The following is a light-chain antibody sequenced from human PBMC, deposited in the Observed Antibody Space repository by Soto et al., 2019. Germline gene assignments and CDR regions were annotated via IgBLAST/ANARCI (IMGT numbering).Light chain of an antibody. CDR1: SSNIGAGYD. Sequence: QSVLTQPPSVSGAPGQRVTISCTGSSSNIGAGYDVHWYQQLPGTAPKLLIYGNSNRPSGVPDRFSGSKSGTSASLAITGLQAEDEADYYCCSYAGNSRVFGTGTKVTVL. V-gene: IGLV1-40*01. J-gene: IGLJ1*01. CDR3: CSYAGNSRV. CDR2: GNS.